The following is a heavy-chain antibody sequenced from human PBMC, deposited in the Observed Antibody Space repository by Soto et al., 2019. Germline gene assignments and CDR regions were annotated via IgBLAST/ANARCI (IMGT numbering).Heavy chain of an antibody. Sequence: QVQLQQSGPGLVKPSQTLSLTCAISGDSVSSYSFVWNRIRQSPSGRLEWLGGTYYRSKWYSEYSISVQSRITVNADTSKNPVSLQLDSVSPDDTAVYYCARLIGNSWLDYWGQGTLVTVSS. J-gene: IGHJ4*02. CDR2: TYYRSKWYS. V-gene: IGHV6-1*01. D-gene: IGHD6-13*01. CDR1: GDSVSSYSFV. CDR3: ARLIGNSWLDY.